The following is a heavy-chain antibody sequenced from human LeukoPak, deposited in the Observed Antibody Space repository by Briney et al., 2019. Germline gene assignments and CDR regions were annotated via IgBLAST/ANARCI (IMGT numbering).Heavy chain of an antibody. CDR3: AKEQLSNIAALPGD. CDR2: IRYDGSNK. CDR1: GFTFSSYG. D-gene: IGHD6-6*01. Sequence: GGSLRLSCAASGFTFSSYGMHWVRQAPGKGLEWVAFIRYDGSNKYYADSVKGRFTISRDNSKNTLYLQMNSLRAEDTAVYYCAKEQLSNIAALPGDWGQGTLVTVSS. V-gene: IGHV3-30*02. J-gene: IGHJ4*02.